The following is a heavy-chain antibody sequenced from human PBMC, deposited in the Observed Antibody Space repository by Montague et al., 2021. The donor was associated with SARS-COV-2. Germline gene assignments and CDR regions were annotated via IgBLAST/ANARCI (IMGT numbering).Heavy chain of an antibody. D-gene: IGHD3-10*01. Sequence: SLRLSCAASGFTFNNFGMRWVRQAPGQGLEWVAVISYDGSIQYYADSVKGRFTISRDWYKNTLYLQMSSLRPEDTAVYYCAKDATIFWFERGRGTFDHWGQGTLVAVSS. V-gene: IGHV3-30*18. CDR2: ISYDGSIQ. J-gene: IGHJ4*02. CDR1: GFTFNNFG. CDR3: AKDATIFWFERGRGTFDH.